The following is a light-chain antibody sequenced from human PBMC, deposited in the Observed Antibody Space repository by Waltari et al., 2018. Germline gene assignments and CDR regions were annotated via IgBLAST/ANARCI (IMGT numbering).Light chain of an antibody. CDR1: GSAVGGYEY. Sequence: QSALTQPASVSGSPGQAITISCTGTGSAVGGYEYVSWYQQYPGKAPRLIIYDVYNRPSGVSNRFSGSKSDNTASLTISGLQAEDESVYYCSSYTSSGVVFGGGTKLTVL. J-gene: IGLJ2*01. CDR2: DVY. V-gene: IGLV2-14*01. CDR3: SSYTSSGVV.